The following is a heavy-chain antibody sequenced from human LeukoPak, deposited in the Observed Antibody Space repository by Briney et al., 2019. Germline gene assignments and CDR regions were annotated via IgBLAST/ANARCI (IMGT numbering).Heavy chain of an antibody. D-gene: IGHD4-11*01. CDR2: ISSVGSA. Sequence: GGSLRLSCAASGFTVSSNYMSWVRQAPGKGLEWVSLISSVGSAYYADSVKGRFTISRDNSKNTLYLQMNSLRAEDTAVYYCARDQYTSNWYVHHWGQGTLVTVS. CDR3: ARDQYTSNWYVHH. V-gene: IGHV3-53*01. CDR1: GFTVSSNY. J-gene: IGHJ1*01.